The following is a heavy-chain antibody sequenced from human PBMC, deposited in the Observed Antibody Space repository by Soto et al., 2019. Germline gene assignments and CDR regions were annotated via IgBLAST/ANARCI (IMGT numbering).Heavy chain of an antibody. V-gene: IGHV3-23*01. D-gene: IGHD3-10*01. Sequence: PGGSLRRSGVPSRLSFSFDSMSWSRPAPGQRPERASPTSGSCGISYYADSWNGRLTICRGNSKNTLYLQLNSLRAEDRAGYYCAKDCMVRGVIFGCIDFWGRRTRVTASS. CDR3: AKDCMVRGVIFGCIDF. CDR1: RLSFSFDS. J-gene: IGHJ4*01. CDR2: TSGSCGIS.